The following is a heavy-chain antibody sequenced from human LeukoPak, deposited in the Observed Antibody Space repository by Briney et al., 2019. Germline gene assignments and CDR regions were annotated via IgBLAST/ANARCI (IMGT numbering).Heavy chain of an antibody. CDR2: IYSGGST. Sequence: GGSLRLPCAASGFTVSSNYMRWVRQAPGKGLEWVSVIYSGGSTYYADSVKGRFTISRDNSKNTLYLQMNSLRAEDTAVYYCASTYYYSSGSYPPYYYYYMDVWGKGTTVTVSS. CDR3: ASTYYYSSGSYPPYYYYYMDV. CDR1: GFTVSSNY. J-gene: IGHJ6*03. V-gene: IGHV3-53*01. D-gene: IGHD3-10*01.